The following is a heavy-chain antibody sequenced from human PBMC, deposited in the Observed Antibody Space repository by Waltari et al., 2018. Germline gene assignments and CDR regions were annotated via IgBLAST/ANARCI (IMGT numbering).Heavy chain of an antibody. CDR3: ARQTWIQLWLYAFDI. CDR1: GGPISSSRYY. CDR2: IYYSGST. Sequence: QLQLQESGPGLVKPSATLSLPCSVPGGPISSSRYYWGWIRQPPGKGLEWIGSIYYSGSTYYNPSLKSRVTISVDTSKNQFSLKLSSVTAADTAVYYCARQTWIQLWLYAFDIWGQGTMVTVSS. J-gene: IGHJ3*02. D-gene: IGHD5-18*01. V-gene: IGHV4-39*01.